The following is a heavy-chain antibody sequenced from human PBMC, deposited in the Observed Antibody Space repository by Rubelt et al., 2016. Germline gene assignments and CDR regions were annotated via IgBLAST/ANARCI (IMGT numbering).Heavy chain of an antibody. J-gene: IGHJ4*02. CDR2: ISSSSSYI. Sequence: VRQAPGKGLEWVSSISSSSSYIYYADSVKGRFTISRDNAKNSLYLQMNSLRAEDTAVYYCARNWGRLFYFDYWGQGNLVTVSS. D-gene: IGHD7-27*01. CDR3: ARNWGRLFYFDY. V-gene: IGHV3-21*01.